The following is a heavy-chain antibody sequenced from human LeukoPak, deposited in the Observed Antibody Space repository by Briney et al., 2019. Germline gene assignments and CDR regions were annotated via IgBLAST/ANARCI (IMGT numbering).Heavy chain of an antibody. V-gene: IGHV4-34*01. CDR3: ARSYPSYGSGSYLFDY. J-gene: IGHJ4*02. Sequence: PSETLSLTCAVYGGPFSGYYWSWIRQPPGKGLEWIGEINHSGSTNYNPSLKSRVTISVDTSKNQFSLKLSSVTAADTAVYYCARSYPSYGSGSYLFDYWGQGTLVTVSS. CDR2: INHSGST. D-gene: IGHD3-10*01. CDR1: GGPFSGYY.